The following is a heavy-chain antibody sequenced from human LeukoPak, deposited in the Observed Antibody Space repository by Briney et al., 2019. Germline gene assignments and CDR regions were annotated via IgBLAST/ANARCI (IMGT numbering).Heavy chain of an antibody. D-gene: IGHD4-17*01. J-gene: IGHJ3*02. CDR2: ISSSRSYI. Sequence: GGSLRLSCAASGFIFSSYSMNWVRQAPGKGLEWVSSISSSRSYIQYADSVKGRFTISRDNAKNSLYVQMNRLRAEDTAVYYCARRRGDYGDWNDAFDIWGQGTMVTVSS. V-gene: IGHV3-21*01. CDR1: GFIFSSYS. CDR3: ARRRGDYGDWNDAFDI.